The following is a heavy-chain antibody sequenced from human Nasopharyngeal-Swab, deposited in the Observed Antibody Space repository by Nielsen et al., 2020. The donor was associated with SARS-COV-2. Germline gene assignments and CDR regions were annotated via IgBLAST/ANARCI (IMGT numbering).Heavy chain of an antibody. D-gene: IGHD3-10*01. CDR2: IYYSGST. V-gene: IGHV4-30-4*01. J-gene: IGHJ4*02. Sequence: RQAPGKGLEWIGYIYYSGSTYYNPSLKSRVTISVDTSKNQFSLKLSSVTAADTAVYYCARAVSSGSYSHGFDYWGQGTLVTVSS. CDR3: ARAVSSGSYSHGFDY.